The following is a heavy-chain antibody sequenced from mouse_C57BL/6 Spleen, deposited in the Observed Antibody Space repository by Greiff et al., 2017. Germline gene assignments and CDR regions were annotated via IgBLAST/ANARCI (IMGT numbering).Heavy chain of an antibody. CDR3: ANGNIEY. J-gene: IGHJ2*01. D-gene: IGHD2-1*01. Sequence: DVQLVESGGGLVKPGASLKFSCAASGFTFSDYGMHWVRQAPEQGLEWVAYISRGSSTIYYADTVKGRFTISRDNAKNTLFLQMTSLSAENTAMYYCANGNIEYWGQGTTLTVSS. CDR1: GFTFSDYG. V-gene: IGHV5-17*01. CDR2: ISRGSSTI.